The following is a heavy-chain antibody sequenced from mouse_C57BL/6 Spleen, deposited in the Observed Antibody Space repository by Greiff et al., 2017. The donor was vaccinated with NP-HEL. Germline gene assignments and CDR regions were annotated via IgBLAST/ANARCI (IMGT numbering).Heavy chain of an antibody. V-gene: IGHV5-4*03. CDR3: ARDGATVVDPV. CDR2: ISAGGSYT. CDR1: GFTFRSYA. Sequence: EVMLVESGGGLVKPGGSLKLSCAASGFTFRSYAMSWVRQTPEKRLAWVATISAGGSYTSYPANVTGRFPISRDNAKNNLYLQLSHLKSEDTAMYYCARDGATVVDPVWGTGPTVTVSS. J-gene: IGHJ1*03. D-gene: IGHD1-1*01.